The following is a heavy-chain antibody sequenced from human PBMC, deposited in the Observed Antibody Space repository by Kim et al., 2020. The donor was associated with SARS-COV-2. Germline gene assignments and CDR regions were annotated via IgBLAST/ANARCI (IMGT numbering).Heavy chain of an antibody. J-gene: IGHJ5*02. Sequence: NYSPSLKSRVTISVDTSENQFSLKLSSVTAADTAVYYCARYSSTWNRFDPWGQGTLVTVSS. V-gene: IGHV4-4*09. D-gene: IGHD6-13*01. CDR3: ARYSSTWNRFDP.